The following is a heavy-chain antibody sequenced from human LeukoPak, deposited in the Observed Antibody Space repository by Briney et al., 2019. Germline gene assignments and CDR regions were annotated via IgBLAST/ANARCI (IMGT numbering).Heavy chain of an antibody. D-gene: IGHD3-10*01. J-gene: IGHJ4*02. CDR2: ISSSGTYI. V-gene: IGHV3-21*01. CDR1: GFTFSSYS. Sequence: PGGSLRLSCAASGFTFSSYSMHWVRQAPWKGLEWVPSISSSGTYIYYADSVKGRFTISRDNAKNSVHLQMNSLRAEDTAVYYCARDQGGSGGNWGQGTLVTVSS. CDR3: ARDQGGSGGN.